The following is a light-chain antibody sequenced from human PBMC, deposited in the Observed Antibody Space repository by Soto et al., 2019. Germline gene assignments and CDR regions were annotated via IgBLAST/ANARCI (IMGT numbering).Light chain of an antibody. Sequence: EIMMTQSPATLSVSPGEGATLSCRASESVSTNVAWYQQRPGQAPRLLIYGASTRPTGIPAGFSGSGSGTDFTLTISGLQSEDFAVYYCQSYNNWLWTFGQGTKVDIK. J-gene: IGKJ1*01. CDR3: QSYNNWLWT. V-gene: IGKV3-15*01. CDR1: ESVSTN. CDR2: GAS.